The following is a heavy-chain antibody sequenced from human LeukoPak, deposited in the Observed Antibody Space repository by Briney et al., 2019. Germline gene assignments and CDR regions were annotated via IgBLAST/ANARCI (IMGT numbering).Heavy chain of an antibody. V-gene: IGHV3-30*18. J-gene: IGHJ4*02. CDR3: AKKGYYDGSGYYMYYFDH. CDR2: ISYDGGEQ. Sequence: GGSLRLSCAASGFTFSNYGMHWVRQAPGKGLEWVAVISYDGGEQHYGDSVKGRFSISRDDSKSTIYLQMNRLTVEDTALYYCAKKGYYDGSGYYMYYFDHWGQGTLVTVSS. D-gene: IGHD3-22*01. CDR1: GFTFSNYG.